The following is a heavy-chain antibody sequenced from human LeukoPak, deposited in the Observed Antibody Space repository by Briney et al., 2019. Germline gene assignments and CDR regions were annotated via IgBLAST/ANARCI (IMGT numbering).Heavy chain of an antibody. CDR3: ARDPPLYYYDSSGYLDY. CDR1: GGSISSYY. Sequence: SETLSLTCTVSGGSISSYYWSWIRQPPGKGLEWIGYIYYSGSTNYNPSLKSRVTISVDTSKNQFSLKLSSVTAADTAVYYCARDPPLYYYDSSGYLDYWGQGTLVTVSS. J-gene: IGHJ4*02. D-gene: IGHD3-22*01. CDR2: IYYSGST. V-gene: IGHV4-59*01.